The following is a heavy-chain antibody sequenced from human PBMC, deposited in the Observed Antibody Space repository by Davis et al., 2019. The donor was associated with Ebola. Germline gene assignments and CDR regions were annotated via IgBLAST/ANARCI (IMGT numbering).Heavy chain of an antibody. D-gene: IGHD2-15*01. CDR1: GFTFSSYG. CDR3: AKEGRYCSGGRCHTFHYYYGMDV. CDR2: ISYDGSNT. V-gene: IGHV3-30*18. J-gene: IGHJ6*02. Sequence: AGSLTLSCAASGFTFSSYGMHWVRQAPGKGLEWVAVISYDGSNTYYADSVKGRFTISRDNSKNTLYLQMNSLRAEDTAVYYCAKEGRYCSGGRCHTFHYYYGMDVWGQGTTVTVSS.